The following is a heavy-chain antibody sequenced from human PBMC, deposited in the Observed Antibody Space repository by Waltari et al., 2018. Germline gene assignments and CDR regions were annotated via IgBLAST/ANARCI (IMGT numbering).Heavy chain of an antibody. J-gene: IGHJ3*01. D-gene: IGHD3-10*01. CDR1: GDTFTANS. CDR2: LDPEDGQA. CDR3: AAALGGGISASRPFHF. Sequence: VQLLQSGAEVKKPGTPVKISCKVSGDTFTANSIHWIQQAPGKGLQWMGLLDPEDGQAVYAEKFQGRVTMTADTSIHTAYMELTSLTSEDTAFYYCAAALGGGISASRPFHFWGQGTMITVSS. V-gene: IGHV1-69-2*01.